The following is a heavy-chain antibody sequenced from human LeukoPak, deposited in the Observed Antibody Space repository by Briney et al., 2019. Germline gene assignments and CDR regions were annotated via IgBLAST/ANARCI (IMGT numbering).Heavy chain of an antibody. CDR1: GGSISSSGYF. CDR2: IDSSGTT. J-gene: IGHJ4*02. D-gene: IGHD6-19*01. V-gene: IGHV4-39*07. Sequence: SETLSLTCTVSGGSISSSGYFWGWIRQPPGKGLEYFASIDSSGTTYYNPSLQSRVTISADTSKNQFSLKLSSVTAADTAVYYCTRDRGQWLVDYWGQGTLVTVSS. CDR3: TRDRGQWLVDY.